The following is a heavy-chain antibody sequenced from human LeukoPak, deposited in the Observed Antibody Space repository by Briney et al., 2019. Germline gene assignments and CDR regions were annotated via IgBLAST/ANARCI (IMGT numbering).Heavy chain of an antibody. CDR3: AKLKGYYGSGSFDP. Sequence: GGSLRLSCAASGFTFSSYAMSWVRQAPGKGLEWVSAISGSGGSTYYADSVKGRFTISRDNSKNTLYQQMNSLRAEDTAVYYCAKLKGYYGSGSFDPWGQGTLVTVSS. V-gene: IGHV3-23*01. CDR1: GFTFSSYA. J-gene: IGHJ5*02. CDR2: ISGSGGST. D-gene: IGHD3-10*01.